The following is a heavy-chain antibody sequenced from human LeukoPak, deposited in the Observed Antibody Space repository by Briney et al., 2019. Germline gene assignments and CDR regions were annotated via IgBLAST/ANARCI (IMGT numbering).Heavy chain of an antibody. CDR3: ATCPVSSPTDDAFDI. CDR1: GFTFSSYG. D-gene: IGHD4-11*01. V-gene: IGHV3-23*01. J-gene: IGHJ3*02. CDR2: ISGSGGST. Sequence: QPGGTLRLSCAASGFTFSSYGMSWVRQAPGKGLEWVSAISGSGGSTYYADSVKGRFTISRDNSKNTLYLQMNSLRAEDTAVYYCATCPVSSPTDDAFDIWSQGTMVTVSS.